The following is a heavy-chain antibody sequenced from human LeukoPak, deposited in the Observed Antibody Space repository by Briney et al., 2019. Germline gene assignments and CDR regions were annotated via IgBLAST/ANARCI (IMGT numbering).Heavy chain of an antibody. V-gene: IGHV3-74*01. D-gene: IGHD2-15*01. Sequence: GGSLRLSCAASGFTFSSYWMHWVRQAPGKGLVWVSRINSDGSSTSYADSVKGRFTISRDNAKNTLYLQMNSLRAEDTGVYYCERGNQRLPRSTPDYWGQEPLVPAPS. CDR2: INSDGSST. CDR1: GFTFSSYW. J-gene: IGHJ4*02. CDR3: ERGNQRLPRSTPDY.